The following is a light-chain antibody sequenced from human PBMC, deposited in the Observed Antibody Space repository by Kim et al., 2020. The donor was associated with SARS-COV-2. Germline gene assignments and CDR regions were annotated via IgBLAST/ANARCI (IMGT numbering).Light chain of an antibody. J-gene: IGLJ3*02. CDR2: DVN. CDR1: GSDVGRYAY. V-gene: IGLV2-11*01. Sequence: QFGLTQPRSVSGSPGQSVTISCTGTGSDVGRYAYVSWYQHHPGKVPKLLISDVNKWPSGVPDRFSGSKSGNTASLTISGLQAEDEADYYCCSYAGSYTWVFGGGTKLTVL. CDR3: CSYAGSYTWV.